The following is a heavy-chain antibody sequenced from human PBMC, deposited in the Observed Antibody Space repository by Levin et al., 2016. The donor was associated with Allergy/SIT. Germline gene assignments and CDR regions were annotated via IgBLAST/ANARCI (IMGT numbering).Heavy chain of an antibody. J-gene: IGHJ4*02. CDR2: ISSSSSYI. D-gene: IGHD1-26*01. CDR3: ARAGWELHYYFDY. V-gene: IGHV3-21*01. CDR1: GFTFSSYS. Sequence: GESLKISCAASGFTFSSYSMNWVRQAPGKGLEWVSSISSSSSYIYYADSVKGRFTISRDNAKNSLYLQMNSLRAEDTAVYYCARAGWELHYYFDYWGQGTLVTVSS.